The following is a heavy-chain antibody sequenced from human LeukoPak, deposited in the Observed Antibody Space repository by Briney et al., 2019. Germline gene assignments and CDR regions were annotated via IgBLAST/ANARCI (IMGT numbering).Heavy chain of an antibody. D-gene: IGHD1-26*01. Sequence: GGSLRLSCAASGFTFSSYSMNWVRQAPGKGLEWVSSISSSSSSYIYYADSVKGRFTISRDNAKNSLYLQMKSLRAEDTAVYYCARVAHYYHLDQWGQGTLVTVSS. CDR1: GFTFSSYS. V-gene: IGHV3-21*01. J-gene: IGHJ4*02. CDR3: ARVAHYYHLDQ. CDR2: ISSSSSSYI.